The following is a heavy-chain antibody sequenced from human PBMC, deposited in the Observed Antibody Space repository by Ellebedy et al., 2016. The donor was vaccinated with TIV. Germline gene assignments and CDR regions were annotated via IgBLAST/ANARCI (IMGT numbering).Heavy chain of an antibody. CDR2: IYTSGST. CDR3: ARALYSSSWYGPHDY. V-gene: IGHV4-4*07. J-gene: IGHJ4*02. CDR1: GGSISSYY. D-gene: IGHD6-13*01. Sequence: SETLSLXXTVSGGSISSYYWSWIRQPAGKGLEWIGRIYTSGSTNYNPSLKSRVTMSVDTSKNQFSLKLSSVTAADTAVYYCARALYSSSWYGPHDYWGQGTLVTVSS.